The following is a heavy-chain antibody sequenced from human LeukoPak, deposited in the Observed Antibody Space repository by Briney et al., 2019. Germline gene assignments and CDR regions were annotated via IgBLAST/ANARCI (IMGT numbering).Heavy chain of an antibody. CDR1: GYSFTGYY. V-gene: IGHV1-2*02. J-gene: IGHJ4*02. CDR3: ATGVGYCSSTSCYTGRAFDY. Sequence: ASVKVSCKASGYSFTGYYMHWVRQAPGQGLEWMGWINPNSGGTNYAQKFQGRVTMTRDTSISTAYMELSRLRSDDTAVYYCATGVGYCSSTSCYTGRAFDYWGQGTLVTVSS. CDR2: INPNSGGT. D-gene: IGHD2-2*02.